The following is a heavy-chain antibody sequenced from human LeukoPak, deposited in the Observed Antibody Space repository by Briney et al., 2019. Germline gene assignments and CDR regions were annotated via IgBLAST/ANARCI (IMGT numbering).Heavy chain of an antibody. CDR3: ATYYYGSGSYYNDWYFDL. Sequence: SETLSLTCTVSGYSISSGYYWGRIRQPPGKGLEWIGSLYHSGSTYYNPSLKSRVTISVDTSKNQFSLKLSSVTAADTAVYYCATYYYGSGSYYNDWYFDLWGRGTLVTVSS. CDR1: GYSISSGYY. CDR2: LYHSGST. V-gene: IGHV4-38-2*02. D-gene: IGHD3-10*01. J-gene: IGHJ2*01.